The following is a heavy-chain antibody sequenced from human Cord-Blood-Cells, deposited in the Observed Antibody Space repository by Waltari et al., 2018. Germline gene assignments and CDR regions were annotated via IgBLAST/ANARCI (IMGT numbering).Heavy chain of an antibody. J-gene: IGHJ3*02. CDR3: ARGGGYCSSTSCYAFDI. V-gene: IGHV4-59*01. Sequence: QVQLQESGPGLVKPSETLSLTCTVSGGSISSYYWSWIRQPPGKGLEWIGYIYYSGRTNHNPPLKSRATISVATSKNQFSLKLSSVTAADTAVYYCARGGGYCSSTSCYAFDIWGQGTMVTVSS. CDR1: GGSISSYY. CDR2: IYYSGRT. D-gene: IGHD2-2*01.